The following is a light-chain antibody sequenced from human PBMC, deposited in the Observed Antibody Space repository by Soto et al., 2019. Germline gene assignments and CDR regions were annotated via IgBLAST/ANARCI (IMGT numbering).Light chain of an antibody. V-gene: IGKV1-9*01. J-gene: IGKJ5*01. CDR1: QGISSY. CDR3: QQLNSYHIT. Sequence: IQFTHSPSSLSASVLYRVTITCRASQGISSYLAWYQQKPGKAPKLLIYAASTLQSGVPSRFSGSGSGTEFTLTISSLQPEDFATYYCQQLNSYHITFGQGTRLEIK. CDR2: AAS.